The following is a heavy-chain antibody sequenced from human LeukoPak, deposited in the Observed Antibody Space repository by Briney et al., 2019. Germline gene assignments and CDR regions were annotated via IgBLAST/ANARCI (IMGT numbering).Heavy chain of an antibody. CDR1: GGTFSSYA. V-gene: IGHV1-45*02. D-gene: IGHD5/OR15-5a*01. CDR2: ITPFNGNT. Sequence: GSSVKVSCKASGGTFSSYAISWVRQAPGQGLEWMGWITPFNGNTNYAQKFQDRVTITRDRSMSTAYMELSSLRSEDTAMYYCASASTQRYYFDYWGQGTLVTVSS. CDR3: ASASTQRYYFDY. J-gene: IGHJ4*02.